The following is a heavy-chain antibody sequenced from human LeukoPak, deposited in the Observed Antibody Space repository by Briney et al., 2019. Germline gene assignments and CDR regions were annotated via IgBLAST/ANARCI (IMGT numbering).Heavy chain of an antibody. CDR2: IYPGDSDT. Sequence: GESLKISCKGSGYSFTSYWIGWVRQMPGKGLEWMGIIYPGDSDTRYSPSFQGQVTISADKSISTAYLQWSSLKASDTAMYYCARMPNTVVTYYYYYYLDVRGKGTTVTVSS. CDR3: ARMPNTVVTYYYYYYLDV. J-gene: IGHJ6*03. CDR1: GYSFTSYW. D-gene: IGHD4-23*01. V-gene: IGHV5-51*01.